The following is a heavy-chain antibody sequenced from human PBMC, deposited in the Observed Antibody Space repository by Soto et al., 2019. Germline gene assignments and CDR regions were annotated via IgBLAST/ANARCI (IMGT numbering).Heavy chain of an antibody. CDR1: GGSFSGYY. CDR3: ARGRYFDWLIYYFDY. V-gene: IGHV4-34*01. D-gene: IGHD3-9*01. CDR2: INHSGST. J-gene: IGHJ4*02. Sequence: SETLSLTCAVYGGSFSGYYWSWIRQPPGKGLEWIGEINHSGSTNYNPSLKSRVTISVDTSKNQFSLKLSSVTAADTAVYYCARGRYFDWLIYYFDYWGQGTLVTVSS.